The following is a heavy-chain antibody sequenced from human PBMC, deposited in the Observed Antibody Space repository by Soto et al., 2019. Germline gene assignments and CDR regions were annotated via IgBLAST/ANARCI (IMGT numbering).Heavy chain of an antibody. Sequence: EVQLLESGGGLVQLGGSLRLSCAASGFSVNSQSMTWVRQPPGKGLEWVSVISTSGKDTFYADSVKGRFTISRDSFNNRVYLQMNSLRAEDTAIYYCAKGNLYNFVSGSDYWGPGTLVTVSS. V-gene: IGHV3-23*01. CDR2: ISTSGKDT. CDR3: AKGNLYNFVSGSDY. J-gene: IGHJ4*02. CDR1: GFSVNSQS. D-gene: IGHD3-3*01.